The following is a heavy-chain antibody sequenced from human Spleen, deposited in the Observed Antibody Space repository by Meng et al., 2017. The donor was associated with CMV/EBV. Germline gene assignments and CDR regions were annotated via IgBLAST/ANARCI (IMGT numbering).Heavy chain of an antibody. CDR1: GGSISTSSYY. V-gene: IGHV4-39*07. D-gene: IGHD2-15*01. CDR3: ARARGYCSGGSCYSGFNY. CDR2: IYYSGST. J-gene: IGHJ4*02. Sequence: LPAQDSGPGLVKSSETLSLTCTVSGGSISTSSYYWGWIRQPPGKGLEWIGSIYYSGSTYYNPSLKSRVTISVDTSKNQFSLKLSSVTAADTAVYYCARARGYCSGGSCYSGFNYWGQGTLVTVSS.